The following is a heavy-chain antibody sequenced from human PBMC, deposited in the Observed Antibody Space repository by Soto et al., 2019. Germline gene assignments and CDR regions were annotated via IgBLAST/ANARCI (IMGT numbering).Heavy chain of an antibody. J-gene: IGHJ6*02. CDR3: ARGLSSSATFYHYYGMDV. D-gene: IGHD6-6*01. CDR1: GGSFRGYH. Sequence: SQTLSLTCAVYGGSFRGYHWSWIRQPPGKGLEWIGEINPSGSTNYNPSLKSRVIISLETSKNQFSLILTSVTAADTAVYYCARGLSSSATFYHYYGMDVWGQGTTVTVS. V-gene: IGHV4-34*01. CDR2: INPSGST.